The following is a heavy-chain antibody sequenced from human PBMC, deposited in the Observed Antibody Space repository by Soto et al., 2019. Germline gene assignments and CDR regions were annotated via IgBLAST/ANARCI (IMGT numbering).Heavy chain of an antibody. Sequence: GSLRLSCXASGFTFSDYAMSWVRQAPGKGLEWVSGLGGSNSDTHYAASVEGRFTVSRDNSRSTLFLQMNSLRVEDTAVYYCAKDKVDHNSVWDPFDIWGQGTMVTVSS. CDR2: LGGSNSDT. CDR1: GFTFSDYA. D-gene: IGHD2-15*01. CDR3: AKDKVDHNSVWDPFDI. V-gene: IGHV3-23*01. J-gene: IGHJ3*02.